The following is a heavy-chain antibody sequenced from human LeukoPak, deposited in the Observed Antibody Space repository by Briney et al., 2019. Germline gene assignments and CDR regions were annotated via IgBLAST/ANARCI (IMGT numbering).Heavy chain of an antibody. CDR2: IDPSDSYT. J-gene: IGHJ4*02. CDR1: GYSFTSYW. Sequence: GESLKISCKGSGYSFTSYWISGVRQMPGKGLEWMGRIDPSDSYTNYSPSFQGHVTISADKSISTAYLQWSSLKASDTAMYYCARLGDDCSSTSCPDYWGQGTLVTVSS. D-gene: IGHD2-2*01. V-gene: IGHV5-10-1*01. CDR3: ARLGDDCSSTSCPDY.